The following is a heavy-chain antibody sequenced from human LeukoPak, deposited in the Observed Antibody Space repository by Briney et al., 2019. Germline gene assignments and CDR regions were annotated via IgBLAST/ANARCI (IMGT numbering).Heavy chain of an antibody. CDR2: ISAYNGNT. CDR3: ARDLRSAELPGIDY. Sequence: ASVKVSCKASGYTFTSYGISWVRQAPGQGLEWMGWISAYNGNTNYAQKFQGRVTITADKSTSTAYMELSSLRSEDTAVYYCARDLRSAELPGIDYWGQGTLITVSS. J-gene: IGHJ4*02. D-gene: IGHD1-14*01. CDR1: GYTFTSYG. V-gene: IGHV1-18*01.